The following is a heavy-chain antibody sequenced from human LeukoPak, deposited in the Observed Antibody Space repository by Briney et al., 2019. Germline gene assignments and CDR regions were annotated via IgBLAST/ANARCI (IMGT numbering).Heavy chain of an antibody. D-gene: IGHD2-2*01. CDR3: AGSGRRCSSASCYYYYMDV. Sequence: PSETLSLTCTVSGGSISTYYWSWIRQPPGKGLEWIGYIYYSGSTNYNPSLKSRVTISVDTSKNHFSLKLSSVTAADTAVYYCAGSGRRCSSASCYYYYMDVWGKGTTVTVSS. CDR2: IYYSGST. CDR1: GGSISTYY. J-gene: IGHJ6*03. V-gene: IGHV4-59*01.